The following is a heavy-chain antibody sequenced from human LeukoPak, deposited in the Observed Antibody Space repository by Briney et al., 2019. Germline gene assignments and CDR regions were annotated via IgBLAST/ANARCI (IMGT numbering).Heavy chain of an antibody. Sequence: GRSLRLSCAASGFTFSSYGMHWVRQAPGKGLEWVAVIWYDGSNKYYADSVKGRFTISRDNSKNTLYLRMNSLRAEDTAVYYCAREKLIVVVDNWFDPWGQGTLVTVSS. CDR3: AREKLIVVVDNWFDP. CDR2: IWYDGSNK. J-gene: IGHJ5*02. CDR1: GFTFSSYG. V-gene: IGHV3-33*01. D-gene: IGHD3-22*01.